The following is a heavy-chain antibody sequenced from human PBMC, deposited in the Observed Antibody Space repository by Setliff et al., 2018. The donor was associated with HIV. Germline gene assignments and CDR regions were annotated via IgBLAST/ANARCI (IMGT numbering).Heavy chain of an antibody. Sequence: SETLSLTCTVSGDSISNYYWSWVRQPPGKGLEWIGYIYTTGSTNYNPSLKSRVTMSVDTSKNQLSLRLTSVTAADTAVFKCARDGQTVEADGLPPSNCWGQGTLVTVSS. CDR1: GDSISNYY. J-gene: IGHJ4*02. CDR2: IYTTGST. CDR3: ARDGQTVEADGLPPSNC. D-gene: IGHD1-26*01. V-gene: IGHV4-4*09.